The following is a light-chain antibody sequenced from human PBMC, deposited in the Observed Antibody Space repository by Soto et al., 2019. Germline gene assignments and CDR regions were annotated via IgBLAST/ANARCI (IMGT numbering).Light chain of an antibody. V-gene: IGKV3-20*01. CDR3: LQSGSSGT. CDR2: GAS. J-gene: IGKJ1*01. Sequence: EIVFTQYPGTLSLSPGERATLSCRASQTVSSSYLAWYQQKPGQAPRLLIYGASNRATGIPDRFSGSGSGTDFTLTISRLEPEDFAVYYCLQSGSSGTFGQGTKVDIK. CDR1: QTVSSSY.